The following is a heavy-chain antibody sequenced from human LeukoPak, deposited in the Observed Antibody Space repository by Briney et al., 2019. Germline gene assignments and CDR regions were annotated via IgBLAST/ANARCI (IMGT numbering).Heavy chain of an antibody. D-gene: IGHD6-13*01. J-gene: IGHJ4*02. CDR1: GFTLSSYW. CDR2: IDSDGSST. CDR3: ARQEQSFKISSYFDY. Sequence: GRSLRLSCAASGFTLSSYWMHCVRQAPGKGLVWVSRIDSDGSSTSYADSVNDRFTISTDNAKITLYLQMNSLRAEDTAVYYCARQEQSFKISSYFDYWGQGTLVTVSS. V-gene: IGHV3-74*01.